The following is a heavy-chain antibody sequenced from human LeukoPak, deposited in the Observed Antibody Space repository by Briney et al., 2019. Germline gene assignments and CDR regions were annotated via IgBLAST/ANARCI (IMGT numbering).Heavy chain of an antibody. J-gene: IGHJ4*02. D-gene: IGHD6-6*01. CDR1: GGSISSYY. Sequence: SETLSLTCTVSGGSISSYYWNWIRQPPGKGLEWIGSISYSGSTNYNPSLESRVTISVDTSKNQISLKLSAVTAADTAVYYCARGGRIAARGPFDYWGQGTLVTVSS. V-gene: IGHV4-59*12. CDR2: ISYSGST. CDR3: ARGGRIAARGPFDY.